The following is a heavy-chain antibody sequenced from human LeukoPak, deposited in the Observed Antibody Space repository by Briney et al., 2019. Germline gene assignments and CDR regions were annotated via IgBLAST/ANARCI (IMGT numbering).Heavy chain of an antibody. V-gene: IGHV3-48*02. Sequence: GGPLRLSCAAYGFTFSSYSMNWVRQAPGKGVEWVSYIRSSASTINYADSVKGRFTTSRDSAKNSLYLQMNSLRDEDTAVYYCARSGAAYYYGSGSYYYYYYGMDVWGQGTTVTVSS. CDR3: ARSGAAYYYGSGSYYYYYYGMDV. J-gene: IGHJ6*02. CDR2: IRSSASTI. D-gene: IGHD3-10*01. CDR1: GFTFSSYS.